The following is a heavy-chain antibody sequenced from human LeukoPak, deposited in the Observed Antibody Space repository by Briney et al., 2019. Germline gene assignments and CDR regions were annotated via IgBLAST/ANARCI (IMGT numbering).Heavy chain of an antibody. Sequence: TGGSLRLSCAASGFTFSSYSMNWVRQAPGKGLEWVSSISSSSSYIYYADSVKGRFTISRDNAKNSLYLQMNSLRAEDTAVYYCARAEPAKFSYYDILTGYFPLPDYWGQGTLVTVSS. CDR2: ISSSSSYI. CDR1: GFTFSSYS. CDR3: ARAEPAKFSYYDILTGYFPLPDY. V-gene: IGHV3-21*04. D-gene: IGHD3-9*01. J-gene: IGHJ4*02.